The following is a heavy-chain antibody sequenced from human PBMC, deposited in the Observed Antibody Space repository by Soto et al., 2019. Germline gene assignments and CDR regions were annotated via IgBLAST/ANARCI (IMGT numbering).Heavy chain of an antibody. CDR1: GLLFSTVG. CDR3: ATDQHALTPSVIVY. Sequence: GGSLRLSCVGSGLLFSTVGMHWFRQPPGKGLEWVASIIFDGSERDYVDSVKGRFFISRDNSQDTLYLQMSSLRPEDTGLYYCATDQHALTPSVIVYWGQGILVTVSS. CDR2: IIFDGSER. J-gene: IGHJ4*02. D-gene: IGHD3-3*01. V-gene: IGHV3-30*03.